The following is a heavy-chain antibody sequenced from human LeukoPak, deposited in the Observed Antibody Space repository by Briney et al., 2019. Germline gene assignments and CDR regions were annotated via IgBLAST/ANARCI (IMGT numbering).Heavy chain of an antibody. V-gene: IGHV1-8*03. CDR1: GCTFSTHD. D-gene: IGHD6-13*01. CDR3: ARGQYSSSWYPFDT. CDR2: MNPNSGNT. J-gene: IGHJ5*02. Sequence: GASVKVSCKTSGCTFSTHDINWVRQASGQGLEWMGWMNPNSGNTHYAQKFQGRVTITRNTSISTAYMELSSLRSEDTAVYFCARGQYSSSWYPFDTWGQGTLVTVSS.